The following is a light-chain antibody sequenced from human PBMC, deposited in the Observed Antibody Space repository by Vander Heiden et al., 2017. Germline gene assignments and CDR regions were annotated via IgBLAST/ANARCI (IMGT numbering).Light chain of an antibody. CDR3: QQYGSSPWT. CDR2: GAS. CDR1: QSVSSNY. V-gene: IGKV3-20*01. Sequence: EIVLTQSPGSLSLSPGERATLSCRASQSVSSNYLAWYQQRPGQAPRLLIYGASTRATGIPDRFSGSGSGTDFTLSISRVEPEDSAVYSCQQYGSSPWTFAQGTKVEIK. J-gene: IGKJ1*01.